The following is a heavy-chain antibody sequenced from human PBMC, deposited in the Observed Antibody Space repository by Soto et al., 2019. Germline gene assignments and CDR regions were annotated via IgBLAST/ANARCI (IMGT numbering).Heavy chain of an antibody. J-gene: IGHJ6*03. D-gene: IGHD2-2*01. CDR3: ARGGSRYQLRYYYYMDV. CDR1: GGSISSYY. CDR2: TYYSGST. V-gene: IGHV4-59*01. Sequence: PSETLSLTCTVSGGSISSYYWSWIRQPPGKGLEWIGYTYYSGSTNYNPSLKSRVTISVDTSKNQFSLKLSSVTAADTAVYYCARGGSRYQLRYYYYMDVGGKGTTVT.